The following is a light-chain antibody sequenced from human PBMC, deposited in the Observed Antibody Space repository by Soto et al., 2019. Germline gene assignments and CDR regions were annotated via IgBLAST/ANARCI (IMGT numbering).Light chain of an antibody. V-gene: IGKV1-5*03. J-gene: IGKJ1*01. Sequence: DMQMTKYPSTLSASIGDRVTITCRASQTISDWLAWHQQKPGKAPKLLIYKASSLESGVPSRFSGSGSGTEFTLTISSLQPDDFATYYCLQYETYWTFGQGTKVDSK. CDR2: KAS. CDR1: QTISDW. CDR3: LQYETYWT.